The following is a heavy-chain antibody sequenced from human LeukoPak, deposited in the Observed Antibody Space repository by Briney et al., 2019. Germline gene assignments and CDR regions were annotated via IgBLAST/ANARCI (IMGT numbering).Heavy chain of an antibody. CDR3: ARSYYYDSSGYDEFDY. CDR1: GFTFSSYE. V-gene: IGHV3-48*03. Sequence: GGSLRLSCAASGFTFSSYEMNWVRQAPGKGLEWVSYISSSGSTIYYADSVKCRFTISRDNAKNSLYLQMNSLRAEDTAVYYCARSYYYDSSGYDEFDYWGQGTLVTVSS. J-gene: IGHJ4*02. CDR2: ISSSGSTI. D-gene: IGHD3-22*01.